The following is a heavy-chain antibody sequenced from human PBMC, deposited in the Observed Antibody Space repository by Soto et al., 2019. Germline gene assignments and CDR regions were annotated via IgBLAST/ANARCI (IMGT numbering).Heavy chain of an antibody. V-gene: IGHV1-46*01. J-gene: IGHJ6*02. Sequence: ASVKVSCKASGYTFTSYYMHWVRQAPGQGLEWMGIINPSGDTTRYAQKFQGRVTMTRDTSTSTVYMELSSLRSEDTAVYYCARDGEDIVVVPAALYSMDVWGQGTTVTVSS. CDR2: INPSGDTT. CDR1: GYTFTSYY. CDR3: ARDGEDIVVVPAALYSMDV. D-gene: IGHD2-2*01.